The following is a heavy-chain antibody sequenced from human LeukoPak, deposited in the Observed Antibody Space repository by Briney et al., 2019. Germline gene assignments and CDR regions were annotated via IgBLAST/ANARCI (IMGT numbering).Heavy chain of an antibody. CDR3: ARLYCSSTSCYVGGYFDY. J-gene: IGHJ4*02. Sequence: SETLSLTCTVAGGSVSSGSYYWGWIRQPPGKGLDWIGYIYYSGSTNYNPSLKSRVTISVDPSKNQFSLKLSSVTAADTAVYYCARLYCSSTSCYVGGYFDYWGQGTLVTVSS. V-gene: IGHV4-61*01. CDR2: IYYSGST. D-gene: IGHD2-2*01. CDR1: GGSVSSGSYY.